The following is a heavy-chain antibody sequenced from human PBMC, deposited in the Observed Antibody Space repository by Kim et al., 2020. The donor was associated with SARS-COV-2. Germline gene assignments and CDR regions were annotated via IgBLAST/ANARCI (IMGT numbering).Heavy chain of an antibody. CDR1: GGSISNSSYY. Sequence: SETPSLTCTVSGGSISNSSYYWGWIRQPPGKGPEWIGSVYYSGSTYNNPSLKSRLTISVDTSKNQFSLNLNSVTAADTAVYYCVRHPTYYYGSGTYLPNMDVWGQGTTVTVSS. CDR2: VYYSGST. CDR3: VRHPTYYYGSGTYLPNMDV. J-gene: IGHJ6*02. V-gene: IGHV4-39*01. D-gene: IGHD3-10*01.